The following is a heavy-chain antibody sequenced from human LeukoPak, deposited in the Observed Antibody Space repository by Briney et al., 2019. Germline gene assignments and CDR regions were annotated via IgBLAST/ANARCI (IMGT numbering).Heavy chain of an antibody. CDR1: GFTFSSYG. CDR3: AKCFSTWFGESTPFDY. V-gene: IGHV3-30*02. Sequence: GGSLRLSCAASGFTFSSYGMHWVRQAPGKGLEWVAFIRYDGSNKYYADSVKGRFTISRDNSKNTLYLQMNSLRAEDTAVYYCAKCFSTWFGESTPFDYWGQGTLVTVSS. CDR2: IRYDGSNK. D-gene: IGHD3-10*01. J-gene: IGHJ4*02.